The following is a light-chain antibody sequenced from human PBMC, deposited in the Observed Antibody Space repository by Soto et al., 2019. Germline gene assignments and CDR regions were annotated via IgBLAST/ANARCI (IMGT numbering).Light chain of an antibody. CDR2: YDS. Sequence: SYELTQSPSVSVAPGQTATITCGGNNIGSKSVNWYQHKACQAPVLVMSYDSDRPSGIPERFSGSNSGNTATLTLSRVESGDEADYYCQVWDTSNDHHVFGSETKVTVL. CDR3: QVWDTSNDHHV. CDR1: NIGSKS. V-gene: IGLV3-21*01. J-gene: IGLJ1*01.